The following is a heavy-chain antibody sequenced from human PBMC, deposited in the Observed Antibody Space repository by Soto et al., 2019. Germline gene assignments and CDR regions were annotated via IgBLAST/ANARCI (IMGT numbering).Heavy chain of an antibody. CDR2: ISPNSGAT. CDR3: ARRGGELGDLDY. D-gene: IGHD3-16*01. Sequence: ASVKVSFKASGYTFSGNYIHWVRQAPGQGLEWMGWISPNSGATNYAQKFQGRVTMTRDTSINTAYMELRRLKSDDTAAYYCARRGGELGDLDYWGQGTLVTVSS. J-gene: IGHJ4*02. V-gene: IGHV1-2*02. CDR1: GYTFSGNY.